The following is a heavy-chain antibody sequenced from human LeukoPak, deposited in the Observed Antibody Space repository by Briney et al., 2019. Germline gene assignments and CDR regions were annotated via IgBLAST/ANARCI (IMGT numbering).Heavy chain of an antibody. CDR1: GFTFSSYW. Sequence: GGSLRLSCAASGFTFSSYWMHWVRQAPGKGPVWVSRIDPDGSNTNYADSVKGRFTISRDNAKNTVDLQMISLRDEDTSVYYCVRSHYFAGSGYYYDYWGQGTLVTVSS. CDR2: IDPDGSNT. J-gene: IGHJ4*02. V-gene: IGHV3-74*01. D-gene: IGHD3-22*01. CDR3: VRSHYFAGSGYYYDY.